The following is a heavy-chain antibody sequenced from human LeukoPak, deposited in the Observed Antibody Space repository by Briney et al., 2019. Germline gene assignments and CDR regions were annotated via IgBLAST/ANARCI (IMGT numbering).Heavy chain of an antibody. CDR1: GFTFSSYG. CDR2: IWYDGSNK. Sequence: PGSSLRLSCAASGFTFSSYGMHWVRQAPGKGLEWVAVIWYDGSNKYYADSVKGRFTISRDNSKNTLYLQMNSLRAEDTAVYYCARDTPGGYYYYGMDVWGQGTTVTVSS. CDR3: ARDTPGGYYYYGMDV. D-gene: IGHD3-16*01. V-gene: IGHV3-33*01. J-gene: IGHJ6*02.